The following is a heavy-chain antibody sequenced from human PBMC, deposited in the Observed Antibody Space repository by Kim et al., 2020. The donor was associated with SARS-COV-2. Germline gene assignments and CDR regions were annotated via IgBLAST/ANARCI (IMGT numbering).Heavy chain of an antibody. CDR3: AKDLRVWGGAFDI. J-gene: IGHJ3*02. V-gene: IGHV3-23*01. Sequence: SADAVKGRFTISRDSSKNTLYLQMNSVRAEDTGVYYCAKDLRVWGGAFDIWGQWTMVTVSS. D-gene: IGHD2-8*01.